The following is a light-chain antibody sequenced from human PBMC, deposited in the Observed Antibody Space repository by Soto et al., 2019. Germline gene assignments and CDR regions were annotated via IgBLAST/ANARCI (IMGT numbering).Light chain of an antibody. CDR3: QQYNSYRIT. J-gene: IGKJ5*01. V-gene: IGKV1-5*03. CDR2: KAS. CDR1: QSISSW. Sequence: DIQMTQSPSTLSAFVGDRVTITCRASQSISSWLAWYQQKSGKAPKLLIYKASSLESGVPSRFSGSGSGTEFTLTISSLQPDDFATYYCQQYNSYRITFGQGTRLEIK.